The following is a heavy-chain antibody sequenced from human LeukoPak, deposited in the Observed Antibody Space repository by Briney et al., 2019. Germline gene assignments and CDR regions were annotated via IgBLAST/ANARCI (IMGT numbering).Heavy chain of an antibody. D-gene: IGHD6-6*01. V-gene: IGHV1-8*01. CDR1: GYTFTSYD. CDR2: MNPNSGNT. CDR3: ARDNEYSSSSGNGWFDP. Sequence: GASVKVSCKASGYTFTSYDINWVRQATGQGLEWMGWMNPNSGNTGYAQKFQGRVTMTRNTSISTAYMELSSLRSEDTAVYYCARDNEYSSSSGNGWFDPWGQGTLVTVSS. J-gene: IGHJ5*02.